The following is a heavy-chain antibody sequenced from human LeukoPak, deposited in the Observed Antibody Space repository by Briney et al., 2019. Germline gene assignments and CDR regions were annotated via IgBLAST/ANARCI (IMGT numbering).Heavy chain of an antibody. V-gene: IGHV5-51*01. CDR3: ARAQAFTIFGVVIPYGMDV. CDR1: GYSFTSYW. D-gene: IGHD3-3*01. CDR2: IYPGDSDT. J-gene: IGHJ6*02. Sequence: GESLKISCKGSGYSFTSYWIGWVRQMPGKGLEWMGIIYPGDSDTRYSPSFQGQVTISADKSISTAYLQWSSLKASDTAMYYCARAQAFTIFGVVIPYGMDVWGQGTTVTVSS.